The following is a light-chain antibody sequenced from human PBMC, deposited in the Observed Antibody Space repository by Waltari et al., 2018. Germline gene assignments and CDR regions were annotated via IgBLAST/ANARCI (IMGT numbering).Light chain of an antibody. J-gene: IGLJ3*02. CDR3: VLYMGSGIWV. V-gene: IGLV8-61*01. CDR2: KIN. CDR1: SGSVSSTSY. Sequence: QTVVTQEPSLSVSPGGTVTLTCALSSGSVSSTSYASWYQQPPGQAPRTLVYKINIRSSGVPDRFSGSMVGNKAALTITGAQAEDESDYYCVLYMGSGIWVFGGGTKLTVL.